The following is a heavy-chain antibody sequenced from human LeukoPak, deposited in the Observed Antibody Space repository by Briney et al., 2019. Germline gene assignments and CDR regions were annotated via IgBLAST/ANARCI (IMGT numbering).Heavy chain of an antibody. V-gene: IGHV4-59*01. CDR2: IYYSGST. D-gene: IGHD3-22*01. J-gene: IGHJ3*02. CDR1: GGCISSYY. CDR3: ARELYDSSGYYYVGFFDI. Sequence: SETLSLTCTVSGGCISSYYWSWIRQPPGKGLEWIGYIYYSGSTNYNPSLKSRVTISVDTSKNQFSLKLSSVTAADTAVYYCARELYDSSGYYYVGFFDIWGQGTMVAVSS.